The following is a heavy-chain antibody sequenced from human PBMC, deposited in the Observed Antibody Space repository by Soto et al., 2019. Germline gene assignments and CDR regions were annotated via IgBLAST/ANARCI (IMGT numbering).Heavy chain of an antibody. Sequence: ASETLSLTCTVSNDSINSYYWSWIRQPPGKGLEWIGYSYFSGGTDYNPSLKGRVTISVDRSRNQFSLKLTSVTAADTAVYYCVRELSRGWFDSWGQGTLVTVSS. D-gene: IGHD3-16*01. CDR1: NDSINSYY. CDR2: SYFSGGT. CDR3: VRELSRGWFDS. V-gene: IGHV4-59*01. J-gene: IGHJ5*01.